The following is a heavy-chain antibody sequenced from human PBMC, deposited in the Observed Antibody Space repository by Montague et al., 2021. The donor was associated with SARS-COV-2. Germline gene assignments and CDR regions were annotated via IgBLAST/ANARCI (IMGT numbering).Heavy chain of an antibody. V-gene: IGHV4-59*08. J-gene: IGHJ3*02. CDR2: IYYSGST. Sequence: SETLSLTCTVSGGSISTYYWSWIRQPPGKGLEWIGYIYYSGSTNYNPSLKSRVTISVDTSKNQFSLKLSSVTAADTAVYYCARHGRFVVVTAIHDTFAIWGQGTMVTVSS. D-gene: IGHD2-21*02. CDR3: ARHGRFVVVTAIHDTFAI. CDR1: GGSISTYY.